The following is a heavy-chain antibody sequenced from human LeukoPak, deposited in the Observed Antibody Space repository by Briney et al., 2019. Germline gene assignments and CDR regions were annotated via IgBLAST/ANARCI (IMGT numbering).Heavy chain of an antibody. CDR3: ARDGVVVAAKKKTNFDY. J-gene: IGHJ4*02. V-gene: IGHV1-24*01. Sequence: ASVKVSCKVSGYTLTELSMHWVRQAPGEGLEWMGGFDPEDGETIYAQKFQGRVTMTEDTSTDTAYMELSSLRSEDTAVYYCARDGVVVAAKKKTNFDYWGQGTLVTVSS. CDR2: FDPEDGET. D-gene: IGHD2-15*01. CDR1: GYTLTELS.